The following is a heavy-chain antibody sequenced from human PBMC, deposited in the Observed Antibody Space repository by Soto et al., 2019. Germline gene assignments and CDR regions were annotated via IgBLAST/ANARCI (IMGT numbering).Heavy chain of an antibody. Sequence: QVQLVESGGGVVQPGRSLRLSCAASGFTFSSYGMHWVRQAPGKGLEWVAVISYDGSNKNYADSVKGRFTISRDKSKNTQYLQMNSLSAEDTAVYYCATAVWSGPMDVWGQGTTVTVSS. CDR2: ISYDGSNK. V-gene: IGHV3-30*03. CDR3: ATAVWSGPMDV. J-gene: IGHJ6*02. CDR1: GFTFSSYG. D-gene: IGHD3-3*01.